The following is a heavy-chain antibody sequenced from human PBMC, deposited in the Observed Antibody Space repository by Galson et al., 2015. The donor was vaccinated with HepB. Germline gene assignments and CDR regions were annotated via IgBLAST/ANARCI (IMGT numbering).Heavy chain of an antibody. CDR1: GFTFSNYA. CDR2: FSGVNSDT. J-gene: IGHJ4*02. CDR3: AKDREGDTGDFDS. Sequence: SLRLSCAASGFTFSNYAMSWVRQAPGKGLEWVSTFSGVNSDTYYADSVKGRFTVSRDNSKNQVYLQMNSLGSEDTAVYYCAKDREGDTGDFDSWGQGTLVTVSS. D-gene: IGHD5-18*01. V-gene: IGHV3-23*01.